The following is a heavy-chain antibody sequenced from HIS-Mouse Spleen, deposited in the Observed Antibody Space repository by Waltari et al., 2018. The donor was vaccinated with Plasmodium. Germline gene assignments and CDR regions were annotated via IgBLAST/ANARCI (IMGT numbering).Heavy chain of an antibody. CDR3: ASSWYWYFDL. J-gene: IGHJ2*01. V-gene: IGHV3-30*03. CDR2: ISYDGSNK. CDR1: GFTLRSYG. Sequence: QVQLVESGGGVVQPGRSLRLSCAASGFTLRSYGLHWVRQAPGKGLEWVAVISYDGSNKYYADSVKGRFTISRDNSKNSLYLQMNSLRAEDTAVYYCASSWYWYFDLWGRGTLVTVSS. D-gene: IGHD6-13*01.